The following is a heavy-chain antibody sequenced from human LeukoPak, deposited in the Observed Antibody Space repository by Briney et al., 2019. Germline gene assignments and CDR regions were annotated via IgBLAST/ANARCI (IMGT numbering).Heavy chain of an antibody. CDR2: ISGDGGST. V-gene: IGHV3-43*02. J-gene: IGHJ4*02. CDR3: AKDPYYYDSSGGFDY. CDR1: GFTFDDYT. Sequence: PGGSLRLSCVASGFTFDDYTIHWVRQAPGKGLEWVSLISGDGGSTYYADSVKGRFTISRDNSKNSLYLQMNSLRTEDTALYYCAKDPYYYDSSGGFDYWGQGTLVTVSS. D-gene: IGHD3-22*01.